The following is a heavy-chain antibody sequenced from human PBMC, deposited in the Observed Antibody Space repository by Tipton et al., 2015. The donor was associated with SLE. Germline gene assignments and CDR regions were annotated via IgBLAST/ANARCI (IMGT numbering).Heavy chain of an antibody. CDR3: ARRVCAGDCGLVSHGLFDV. CDR2: IIFVGVT. Sequence: TLSLTCIVSGGSISSSSYYWGWIRQSPGKGPEWIGNIIFVGVTYSNPSLKSRVIISVDTSENLFFLRLASVTAADTAVYYCARRVCAGDCGLVSHGLFDVGGQGTRVTVSS. D-gene: IGHD2-21*01. V-gene: IGHV4-39*01. J-gene: IGHJ3*01. CDR1: GGSISSSSYY.